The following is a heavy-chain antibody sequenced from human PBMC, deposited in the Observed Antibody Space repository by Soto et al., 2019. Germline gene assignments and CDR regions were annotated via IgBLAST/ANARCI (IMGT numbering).Heavy chain of an antibody. V-gene: IGHV4-34*01. CDR2: INHSGST. CDR1: GVSFSGYY. CDR3: ARAPPYSSSWIGY. D-gene: IGHD6-13*01. Sequence: SETLSLTCAFYGVSFSGYYWSWIRQPPGKGLEWIGEINHSGSTNYNPSLKSRVTISVDTSKNQFSLKLSSVTAADTAVYYCARAPPYSSSWIGYWGQGTLVTV. J-gene: IGHJ4*02.